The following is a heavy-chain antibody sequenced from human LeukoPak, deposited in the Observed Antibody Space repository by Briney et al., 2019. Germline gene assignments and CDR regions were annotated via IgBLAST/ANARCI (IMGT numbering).Heavy chain of an antibody. CDR3: ARDTGYCSGGSCYSFYYYYYMDV. V-gene: IGHV1-46*01. D-gene: IGHD2-15*01. J-gene: IGHJ6*03. CDR1: GYTFTSYY. CDR2: INPSGGST. Sequence: GASVKVSCKASGYTFTSYYMHWVRQAPGQGLEWMGIINPSGGSTSYAQKFQGRVTMTRDMSTSTVYMELSSLRSEDTAVYYCARDTGYCSGGSCYSFYYYYYMDVWGKGTTVTVSS.